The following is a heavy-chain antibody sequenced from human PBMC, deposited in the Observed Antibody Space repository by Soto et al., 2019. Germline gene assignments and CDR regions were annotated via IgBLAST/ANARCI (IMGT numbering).Heavy chain of an antibody. CDR3: ARGRTLRNYADDSSDYFYFFDY. CDR1: GDSISTFY. Sequence: SETLSLTXTVSGDSISTFYWGWMRQSPGKELEWIGYVYYTGSTNYNPSLKSRVTISVDRSKNQFSLKLTSANAADTAVYYCARGRTLRNYADDSSDYFYFFDYWGQGTQVTVSS. J-gene: IGHJ4*02. D-gene: IGHD3-22*01. CDR2: VYYTGST. V-gene: IGHV4-59*01.